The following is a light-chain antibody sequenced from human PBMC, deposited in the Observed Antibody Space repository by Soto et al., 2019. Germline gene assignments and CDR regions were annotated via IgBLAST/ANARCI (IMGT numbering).Light chain of an antibody. CDR1: QDTGKY. Sequence: IQMTQSPTSLSASVGVRVTITCQASQDTGKYLNWFQQKPGKAPKLLIYDASNLETGVPARFSGSGSGTDFTFTISSLQPEDIATYFCEQYDTLPLTFGGGTKVDIK. CDR3: EQYDTLPLT. CDR2: DAS. V-gene: IGKV1-33*01. J-gene: IGKJ4*01.